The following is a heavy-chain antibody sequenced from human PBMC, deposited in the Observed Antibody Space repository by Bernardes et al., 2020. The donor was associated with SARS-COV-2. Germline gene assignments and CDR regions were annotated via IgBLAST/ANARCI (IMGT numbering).Heavy chain of an antibody. CDR3: GRDLGGKAGY. D-gene: IGHD2-15*01. V-gene: IGHV3-74*01. CDR1: GFTFSSSW. CDR2: LNEDGSFT. Sequence: VESLFLSCAASGFTFSSSWMHWVRQVPGPGLVWVSRLNEDGSFTSYADSVKGRFTISRDNAKNTLYLQMNSLRVEDTAVYYCGRDLGGKAGYWGQGILVTVSS. J-gene: IGHJ4*02.